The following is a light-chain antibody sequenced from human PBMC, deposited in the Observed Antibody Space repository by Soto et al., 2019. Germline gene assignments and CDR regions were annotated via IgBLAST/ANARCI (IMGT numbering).Light chain of an antibody. CDR3: QQVNSYPIT. Sequence: DIHMTQSPSTLSASVGDRVTITCRASQNINSYLAWYQQKPGRAPKLLMYIASTLQTGVPSRFSGSGSGTEFTLTITSLQPEDFATYYCQQVNSYPITFGQGTRLEIK. J-gene: IGKJ5*01. CDR1: QNINSY. V-gene: IGKV1-9*01. CDR2: IAS.